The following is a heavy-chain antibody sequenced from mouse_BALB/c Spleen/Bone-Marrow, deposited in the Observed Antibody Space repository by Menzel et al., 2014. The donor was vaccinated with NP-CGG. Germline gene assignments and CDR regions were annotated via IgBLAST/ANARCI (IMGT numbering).Heavy chain of an antibody. CDR2: VYPGNGDT. V-gene: IGHV1-12*01. Sequence: LQQSGAELVKPGASVMMSCKASGYIFTSYNIHWVRQTPGLGLEWIGAVYPGNGDTSYNQRFKGKATLTADKSSNTAYMRFSSLTSEDSAVYFCARSGYGNYAWFPYWGQGTLVTVSA. J-gene: IGHJ3*01. D-gene: IGHD2-10*02. CDR1: GYIFTSYN. CDR3: ARSGYGNYAWFPY.